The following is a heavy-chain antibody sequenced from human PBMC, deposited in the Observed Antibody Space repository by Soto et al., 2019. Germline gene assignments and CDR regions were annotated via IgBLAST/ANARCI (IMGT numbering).Heavy chain of an antibody. J-gene: IGHJ4*02. CDR3: AREVVSGYDLGY. V-gene: IGHV1-3*01. CDR2: INADTGNT. D-gene: IGHD5-12*01. Sequence: ASVKVSCKASGYTFTSFAIHWVRQAPGQRPEWMGWINADTGNTKYSQRFQGRVTFARDTSANTAYMQVSSVRLEDTAVYFCAREVVSGYDLGYWGQGTLVTVSS. CDR1: GYTFTSFA.